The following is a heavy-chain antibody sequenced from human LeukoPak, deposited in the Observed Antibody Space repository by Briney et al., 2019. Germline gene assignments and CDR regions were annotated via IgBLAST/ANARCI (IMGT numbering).Heavy chain of an antibody. CDR2: ISSSGSTI. CDR3: AELGITMIGGV. CDR1: GFTFSNYA. J-gene: IGHJ6*04. D-gene: IGHD3-10*02. V-gene: IGHV3-48*03. Sequence: GGSLRLSCAASGFTFSNYAMSWVRQAPGKGLEWVSYISSSGSTIYYADSVKGRFTFSRDNAKNPLYLQINSLRAEDTAVYYCAELGITMIGGVWGKGTTVTISS.